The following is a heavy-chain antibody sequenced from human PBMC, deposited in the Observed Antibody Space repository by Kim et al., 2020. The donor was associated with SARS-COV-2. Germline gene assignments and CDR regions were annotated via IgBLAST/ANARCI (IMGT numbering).Heavy chain of an antibody. CDR2: ISSSGGNT. CDR1: VFTFSSYA. Sequence: GGSLRLSCAASVFTFSSYAMSWVRQAPGKGLEWVSTISSSGGNTYYADSVKGRFTISRDNSKNTLCLQMNSLRADDTAVYYCAKGGGSIRYYIDYWGQGTLVTDSS. J-gene: IGHJ4*02. CDR3: AKGGGSIRYYIDY. D-gene: IGHD2-15*01. V-gene: IGHV3-23*01.